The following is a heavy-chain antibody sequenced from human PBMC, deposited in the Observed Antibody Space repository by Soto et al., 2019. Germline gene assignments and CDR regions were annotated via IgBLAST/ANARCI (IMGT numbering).Heavy chain of an antibody. CDR1: REDCPNHSAA. V-gene: IGHV6-1*01. CDR3: ARVLPVAGRFDP. J-gene: IGHJ5*02. D-gene: IGHD6-13*01. Sequence: SQNHSHTCVLSREDCPNHSAAWHWVRQFPSRGLEWLGRTYFRSKWYNYYAVSVKGRITINPDTSKNQFSLQLNSVTPEDTSMYYCARVLPVAGRFDPWGQRTLVTVSS. CDR2: TYFRSKWYN.